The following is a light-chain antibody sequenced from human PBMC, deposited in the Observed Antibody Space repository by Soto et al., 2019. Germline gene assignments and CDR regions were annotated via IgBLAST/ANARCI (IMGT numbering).Light chain of an antibody. CDR3: QQYGGSPWT. J-gene: IGKJ1*01. V-gene: IGKV3-11*01. CDR1: QSVRNY. CDR2: DAS. Sequence: EIVLTQSPATLSLSPGETATLSCRASQSVRNYLAWYQQKPGQAPRLLIYDASNRATGIPARFSGTGSETDFILSINRLEPEDSAVYYCQQYGGSPWTFGQGTKVDIK.